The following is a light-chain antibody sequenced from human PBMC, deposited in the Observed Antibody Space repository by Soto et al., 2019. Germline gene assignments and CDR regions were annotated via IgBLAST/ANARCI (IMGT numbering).Light chain of an antibody. Sequence: EIVLTQSPATLSLSPGERATLSCRASQSVDNYLAWYQQKPGQAPRLVTYDASNRATGIPARFSGSGSGTDFTLTISSLEPEDFAVYYCQQRSNWPWTFGQGTKVDIK. V-gene: IGKV3-11*01. CDR2: DAS. CDR3: QQRSNWPWT. CDR1: QSVDNY. J-gene: IGKJ1*01.